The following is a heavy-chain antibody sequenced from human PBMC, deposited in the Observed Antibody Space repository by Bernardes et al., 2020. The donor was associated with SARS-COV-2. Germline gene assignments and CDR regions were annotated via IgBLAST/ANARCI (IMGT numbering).Heavy chain of an antibody. CDR2: IYYSGST. CDR3: ARVPSKITMIVVVIDGAFDI. CDR1: GGSISSGGYY. J-gene: IGHJ3*02. D-gene: IGHD3-22*01. V-gene: IGHV4-31*03. Sequence: SETLSLTCTVSGGSISSGGYYWSWIRQHPGKGLEWIGYIYYSGSTYYNPSLKSRVTISVDTSKNQFSLKLSSVTAADTAVYYCARVPSKITMIVVVIDGAFDIWGQGTMVTVSS.